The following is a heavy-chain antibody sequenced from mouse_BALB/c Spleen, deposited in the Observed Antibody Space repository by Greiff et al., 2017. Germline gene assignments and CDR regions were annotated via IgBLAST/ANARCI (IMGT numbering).Heavy chain of an antibody. J-gene: IGHJ2*01. CDR1: GYTFTSYY. CDR3: ARRALYYGKEYYFDY. Sequence: VQLKESGPELVKPGASVRISCKASGYTFTSYYIHWVKQRPGQGLEWIGWIYPGNVNTKYNEKFKGKATLTADKSSSTAYMQLSSLTSEDSAVYFCARRALYYGKEYYFDYWGQGTTLTVSS. D-gene: IGHD2-1*01. V-gene: IGHV1S56*01. CDR2: IYPGNVNT.